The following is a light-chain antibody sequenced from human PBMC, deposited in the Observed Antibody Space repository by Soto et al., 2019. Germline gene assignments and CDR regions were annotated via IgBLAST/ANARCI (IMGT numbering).Light chain of an antibody. V-gene: IGKV1-39*01. J-gene: IGKJ5*01. Sequence: DIQMTQSPSSLSASVGDKVTITCRASQSISSYLNWYQQKPGKAPKLLIYAASSSQSGVPSRFSGSGSGTDFTLTISSLQPEDFATYYCQQSYSTLSITFGQGTRLEIK. CDR2: AAS. CDR1: QSISSY. CDR3: QQSYSTLSIT.